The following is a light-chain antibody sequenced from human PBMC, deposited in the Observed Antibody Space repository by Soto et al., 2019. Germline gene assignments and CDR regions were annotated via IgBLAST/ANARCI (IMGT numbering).Light chain of an antibody. Sequence: DIQMTQSPSSLSASVGDRVTITCRASQSISSNLNWYQQKPGKAPKLLIYAASHLQSGVPSRFSGSGSGTDFTLTINSLQPEDFATYYCQQSYNTLWTFGQGTKVDIK. J-gene: IGKJ1*01. CDR2: AAS. V-gene: IGKV1-39*01. CDR3: QQSYNTLWT. CDR1: QSISSN.